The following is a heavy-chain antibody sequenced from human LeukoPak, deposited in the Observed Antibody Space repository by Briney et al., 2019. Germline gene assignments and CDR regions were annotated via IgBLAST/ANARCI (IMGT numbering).Heavy chain of an antibody. CDR3: AKSGRVFDTSGYYWFPN. CDR1: GFTFSSYA. V-gene: IGHV3-23*01. CDR2: ISGRGANT. Sequence: GGSLRLSCATSGFTFSSYAMSWVRQAPGKGLEWVSSISGRGANTHYADSVKGRFTISGDYSKNTLNLQMNSLRAEDTAVYYCAKSGRVFDTSGYYWFPNWGQGILVTVSS. J-gene: IGHJ4*02. D-gene: IGHD3-22*01.